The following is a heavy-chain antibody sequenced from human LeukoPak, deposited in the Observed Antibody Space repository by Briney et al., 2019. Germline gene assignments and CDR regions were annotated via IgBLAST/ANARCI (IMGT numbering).Heavy chain of an antibody. CDR1: GYTFTSYS. V-gene: IGHV1-18*04. CDR2: ISAYNGNT. Sequence: GAPVKVSCKASGYTFTSYSISWVRQAPGQGLEWMGWISAYNGNTNYAQKLQGRVTMTTDTSTSTAYMELRSLRSDDTAVYYCARDQVPRQWLPLGWFDPWGQGTLVTVSS. J-gene: IGHJ5*02. D-gene: IGHD6-19*01. CDR3: ARDQVPRQWLPLGWFDP.